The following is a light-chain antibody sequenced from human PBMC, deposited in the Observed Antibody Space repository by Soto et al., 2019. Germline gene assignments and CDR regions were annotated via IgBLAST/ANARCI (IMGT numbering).Light chain of an antibody. CDR3: QQYGSSPVT. CDR1: QSVSSNY. V-gene: IGKV3-20*01. CDR2: GAS. J-gene: IGKJ5*01. Sequence: LSLSPCTLSLTQGERATLSCRASQSVSSNYLAWYHQKPGQAPRLLIYGASSRATGIPDRFSGSGSGTAFTLTISSLQHEDYAAYYYQQYGSSPVTFGQGTLPEIK.